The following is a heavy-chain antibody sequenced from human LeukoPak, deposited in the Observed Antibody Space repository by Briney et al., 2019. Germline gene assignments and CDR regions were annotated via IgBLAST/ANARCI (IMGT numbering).Heavy chain of an antibody. CDR2: IYYSGST. CDR1: GGSISSSSYY. J-gene: IGHJ4*02. Sequence: SETLSLTCTVSGGSISSSSYYWGWIRQPPGKGLEWIGSIYYSGSTYYNPSLKSRVTISVDTSKNQFSLKLSSVTAAETAVYYCARRPRHIVVVVAATDYFDYWGQGTLVTVSS. V-gene: IGHV4-39*01. D-gene: IGHD2-15*01. CDR3: ARRPRHIVVVVAATDYFDY.